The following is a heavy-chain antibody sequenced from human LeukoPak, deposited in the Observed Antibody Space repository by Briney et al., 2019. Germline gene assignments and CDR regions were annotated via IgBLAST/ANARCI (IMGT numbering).Heavy chain of an antibody. J-gene: IGHJ6*02. V-gene: IGHV1-69*13. CDR2: IIPIFGTA. D-gene: IGHD2-15*01. CDR3: AREDIVVVVAATRKNYYYGMDV. Sequence: SVKVSCKASGGTFSSYAISWVRQAPGQGLEWMGGIIPIFGTANYAQKFQGRVTITADESTSTAYMELSSLRSEDTAVYYCAREDIVVVVAATRKNYYYGMDVWGQGTTVTVSS. CDR1: GGTFSSYA.